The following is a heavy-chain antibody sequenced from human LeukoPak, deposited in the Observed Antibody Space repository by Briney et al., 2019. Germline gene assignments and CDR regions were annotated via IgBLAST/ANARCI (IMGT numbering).Heavy chain of an antibody. Sequence: GGSLRVSCAASGFTFSSYWMSWVRQAPGKGLEWVANIKQDGSEKYYVDSVKGRFTISRDNAENSLYLQMNSLRAEDTAVHYCARDQQWLVPRYYYYGMDVWGQGTTVTVSS. J-gene: IGHJ6*02. CDR1: GFTFSSYW. V-gene: IGHV3-7*01. D-gene: IGHD6-19*01. CDR2: IKQDGSEK. CDR3: ARDQQWLVPRYYYYGMDV.